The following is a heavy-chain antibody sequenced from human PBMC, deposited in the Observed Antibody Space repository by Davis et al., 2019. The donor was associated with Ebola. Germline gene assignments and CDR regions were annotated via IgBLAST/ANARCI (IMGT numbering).Heavy chain of an antibody. Sequence: PGGSLRLSCKGSGYSFTSYWIGWVRQMPGKGLEWMGIIYPGDSDTRYSPSFQGQVTISADKSISTAYLQWSSLKASDTAMYYCARPMTSRSAAAFDIWGQGTMVTVSS. D-gene: IGHD3-3*01. CDR1: GYSFTSYW. V-gene: IGHV5-51*01. CDR2: IYPGDSDT. J-gene: IGHJ3*02. CDR3: ARPMTSRSAAAFDI.